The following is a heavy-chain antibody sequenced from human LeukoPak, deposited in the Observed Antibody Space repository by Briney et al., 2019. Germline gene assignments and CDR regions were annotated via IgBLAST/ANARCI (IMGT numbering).Heavy chain of an antibody. D-gene: IGHD6-19*01. CDR1: GFTLSTYD. Sequence: GGSLRLSCAASGFTLSTYDMHWVRQTPGKSLEWVSGIDIPGNTYYPDSVKGRFTMSRESAKNSLYLQMNSLRVGDTAVYYCARAVAGTHWFDPWGQGTLVTVSS. V-gene: IGHV3-13*01. CDR3: ARAVAGTHWFDP. CDR2: IDIPGNT. J-gene: IGHJ5*02.